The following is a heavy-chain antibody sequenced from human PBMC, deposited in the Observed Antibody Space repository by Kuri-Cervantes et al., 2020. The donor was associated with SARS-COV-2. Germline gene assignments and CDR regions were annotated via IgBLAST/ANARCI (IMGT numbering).Heavy chain of an antibody. V-gene: IGHV1-2*02. CDR3: ARVRGLQAMFDS. D-gene: IGHD3-22*01. J-gene: IGHJ5*01. CDR1: GYTFTGYY. Sequence: ASVKVSCKASGYTFTGYYMHWVRQAPGQGLEWMGWINPNSGGTNYAQKFQGRVTMTRDTSISTDYMELIRQRSDETAVYHCARVRGLQAMFDSWGQGTLVTVSS. CDR2: INPNSGGT.